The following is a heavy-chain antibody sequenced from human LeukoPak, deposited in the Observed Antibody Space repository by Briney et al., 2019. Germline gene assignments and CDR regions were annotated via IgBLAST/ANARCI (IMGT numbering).Heavy chain of an antibody. J-gene: IGHJ4*02. CDR1: GFTFSSYA. CDR3: TTDRGSV. Sequence: SGGSLRLSCAASGFTFSSYAMSWVRQAPGKGLEWVSAISGSGGSTYYADSVKGRFTISRDNSKDTLYLQMNSLKSEDTAVYYCTTDRGSVWGQGTLVTVSS. CDR2: ISGSGGST. V-gene: IGHV3-23*01.